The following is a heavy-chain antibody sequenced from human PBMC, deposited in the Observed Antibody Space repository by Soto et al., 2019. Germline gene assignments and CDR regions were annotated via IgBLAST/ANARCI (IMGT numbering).Heavy chain of an antibody. V-gene: IGHV4-39*02. CDR1: GGSISSSSYY. CDR3: ARLRSGSYYTPEYFRH. J-gene: IGHJ1*01. Sequence: QLHLQESGPGLVKPSEPLSLTCTVSGGSISSSSYYWGWIRQPPGKGLEWIGGIYYSGSTYDNPSLKSRVTIPVDTSKNHVALKLSSVSASDTAVYYCARLRSGSYYTPEYFRHWCQGTLVSVSS. CDR2: IYYSGST. D-gene: IGHD1-26*01.